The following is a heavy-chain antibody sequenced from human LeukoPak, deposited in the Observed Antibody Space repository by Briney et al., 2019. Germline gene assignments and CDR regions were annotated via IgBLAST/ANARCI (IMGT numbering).Heavy chain of an antibody. CDR2: INPNTGGA. V-gene: IGHV1-2*02. D-gene: IGHD3-3*01. J-gene: IGHJ6*03. CDR1: GYTFTRYY. Sequence: ASVKVSCKTSGYTFTRYYIHWVRQAPGQGLEWMAWINPNTGGAKYAQKFQGRFTMTGDTSISTTYMELSGLTSDDTAVYYCARDHGTIFGRDFYYMDVWGSGTTVTVSS. CDR3: ARDHGTIFGRDFYYMDV.